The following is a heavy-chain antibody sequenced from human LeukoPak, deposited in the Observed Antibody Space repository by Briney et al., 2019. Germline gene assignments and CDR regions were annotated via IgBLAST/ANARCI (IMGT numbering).Heavy chain of an antibody. V-gene: IGHV3-23*01. CDR1: GFPFSSYA. J-gene: IGHJ1*01. CDR2: ISGSGGNT. D-gene: IGHD3-9*01. CDR3: AKDRHILSGYYWEYFQH. Sequence: GGPLRLSCAASGFPFSSYAMSWVRQAPGKGLEWVSAISGSGGNTYYADSVKGRFTISRDNSKSTLYLQMNSLRAEDTAVYYCAKDRHILSGYYWEYFQHWGQGTLVTVSS.